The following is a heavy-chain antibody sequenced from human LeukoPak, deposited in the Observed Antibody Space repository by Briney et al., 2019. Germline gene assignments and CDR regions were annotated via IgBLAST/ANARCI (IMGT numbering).Heavy chain of an antibody. CDR1: GFTFSSYE. Sequence: GGSLRLSCAASGFTFSSYEMNWVRQAPGKGLEWVSYISSSGSTIYYADSVKGRFTISRDNAKNSLYLQVNSLRAEDTAVYYCAPPLVEMATIGIDYWGQGTLVTVSS. CDR3: APPLVEMATIGIDY. CDR2: ISSSGSTI. D-gene: IGHD5-24*01. J-gene: IGHJ4*02. V-gene: IGHV3-48*03.